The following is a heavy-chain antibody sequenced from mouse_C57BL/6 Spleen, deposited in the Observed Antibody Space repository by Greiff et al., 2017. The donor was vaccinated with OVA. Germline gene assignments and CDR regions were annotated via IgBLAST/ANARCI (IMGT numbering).Heavy chain of an antibody. Sequence: VKLMESGPGLVAPSQSLSITCTVSGFSLTSYAISWVRQPPGKGLEWLGVIWTGGGTNYNSALKSRLSISKDNSKSQVFLKMNSLQTDDTARYYCARKSTAQATNYAIDYWGQGTSVTVSS. V-gene: IGHV2-9-1*01. CDR1: GFSLTSYA. CDR3: ARKSTAQATNYAIDY. J-gene: IGHJ4*01. D-gene: IGHD3-2*02. CDR2: IWTGGGT.